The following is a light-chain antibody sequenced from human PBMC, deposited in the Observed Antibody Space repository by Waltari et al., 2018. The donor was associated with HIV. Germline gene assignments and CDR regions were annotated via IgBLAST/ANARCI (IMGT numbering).Light chain of an antibody. Sequence: QSALTQPASVSGSPGQSITISCTGTSSDVGGYDYVSWCQQHPGKAPNLIIYDVTNRPAGVSNRFSGSKSGNTASLTISGLQAEDEADYYCSSYTTSSTVVFGGGTKLTVL. CDR1: SSDVGGYDY. J-gene: IGLJ2*01. CDR3: SSYTTSSTVV. CDR2: DVT. V-gene: IGLV2-14*01.